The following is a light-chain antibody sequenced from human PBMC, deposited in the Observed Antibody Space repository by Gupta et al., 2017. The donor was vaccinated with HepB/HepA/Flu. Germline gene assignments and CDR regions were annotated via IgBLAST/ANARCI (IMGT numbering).Light chain of an antibody. V-gene: IGKV2-30*01. CDR3: RLVEHWPWT. CDR2: KVS. J-gene: IGKJ1*01. CDR1: HSLVYSDGNTY. Sequence: DVVMTESPLSLPVTLGQPASISCWSSHSLVYSDGNTYLNWFQQSPGQSPRRLIYKVSNRDSGVPDRFSGRRSLTDFTLKIMRVEAEDLGIYFFRLVEHWPWTYGQGCKAEIK.